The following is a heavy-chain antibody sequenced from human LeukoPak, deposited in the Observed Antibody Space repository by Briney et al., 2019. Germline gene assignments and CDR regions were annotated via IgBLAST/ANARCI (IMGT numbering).Heavy chain of an antibody. J-gene: IGHJ4*02. CDR1: GFTFSDYY. D-gene: IGHD2-2*02. Sequence: GGSLRLSCAASGFTFSDYYMSWIRQAPGKGLEWVSYISSSGSTIYYADSVKGRFTISRDNAKNSLYLQMNSLRAEDTAVYYCARALGYGSSTSCYTLDYGGQGTLVTVSS. V-gene: IGHV3-11*04. CDR3: ARALGYGSSTSCYTLDY. CDR2: ISSSGSTI.